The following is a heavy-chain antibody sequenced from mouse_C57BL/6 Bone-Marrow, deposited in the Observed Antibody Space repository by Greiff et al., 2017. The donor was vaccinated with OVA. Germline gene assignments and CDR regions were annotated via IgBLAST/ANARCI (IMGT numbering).Heavy chain of an antibody. V-gene: IGHV1-50*01. CDR2: IDPSDSYT. J-gene: IGHJ1*03. D-gene: IGHD2-2*01. CDR3: ARGYYGYDGYFDV. Sequence: QVHVKQPGAELVKPGASVKLSCKASGYTFTSYWLQWVKQRPGQGLEWIGEIDPSDSYTNYNQTFKGKATLTVDTSSSTAYMQLSSLTSEDSAVYDGARGYYGYDGYFDVWGTGTTVTVSS. CDR1: GYTFTSYW.